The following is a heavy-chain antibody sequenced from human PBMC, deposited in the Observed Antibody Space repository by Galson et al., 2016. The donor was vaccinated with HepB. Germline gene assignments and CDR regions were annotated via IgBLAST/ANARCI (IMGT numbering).Heavy chain of an antibody. D-gene: IGHD3/OR15-3a*01. Sequence: SLRLSCAASGFSFSNSGMSWVRQAPGRGLEWVSAIRISVSNTHYADSVKGRFTISTDTSTNTLFLQMNSLRAEDTAVYYCARKDFHIDVWGKGTAVTVSS. CDR3: ARKDFHIDV. CDR2: IRISVSNT. V-gene: IGHV3-23*01. J-gene: IGHJ6*03. CDR1: GFSFSNSG.